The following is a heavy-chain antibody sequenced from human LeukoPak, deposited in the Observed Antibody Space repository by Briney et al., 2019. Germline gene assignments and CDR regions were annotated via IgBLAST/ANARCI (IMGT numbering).Heavy chain of an antibody. CDR3: ARSSGYYSVPATATRRAFDI. D-gene: IGHD3-22*01. CDR2: IYYSGST. Sequence: PSETLSLTCTVSGGSISSGDYYWSWIRQPPGKGLEWIGYIYYSGSTYYNPSLKSRVTISVDTSKNQFSLKLSSVTAADTAVYYCARSSGYYSVPATATRRAFDIWGQGTMVTVSS. CDR1: GGSISSGDYY. J-gene: IGHJ3*02. V-gene: IGHV4-30-4*08.